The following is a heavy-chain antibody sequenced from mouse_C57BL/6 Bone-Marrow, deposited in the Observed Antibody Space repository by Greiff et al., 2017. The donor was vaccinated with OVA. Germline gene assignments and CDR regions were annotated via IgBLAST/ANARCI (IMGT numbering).Heavy chain of an antibody. CDR3: TRDGRTTNYGSSCWFAY. V-gene: IGHV5-4*01. D-gene: IGHD1-1*01. CDR2: ISDGGSYT. J-gene: IGHJ3*01. Sequence: EVQLVESGGGLVKPGGSLKLSCAASGFTFSSYAMSWVRQTPEKRLEWVATISDGGSYTYYPDNVKGRFTISRDNAKNNLYLQMSHLKSEDTAMYYCTRDGRTTNYGSSCWFAYWGQGTLVTVSA. CDR1: GFTFSSYA.